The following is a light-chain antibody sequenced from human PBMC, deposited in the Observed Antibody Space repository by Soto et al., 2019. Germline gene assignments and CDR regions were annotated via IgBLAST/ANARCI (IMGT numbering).Light chain of an antibody. V-gene: IGLV2-11*01. J-gene: IGLJ2*01. CDR3: CSYVRAYRLMI. CDR2: DVS. Sequence: QSVLTQPPSASGSPGQSVTISCTGTSSDVGGYNDVSWYQHHPAKAPRLMIFDVSQRPSGVPDRFSGSKSGNTASLTISGLQTEDEADYYCCSYVRAYRLMIFGEGTKLTVL. CDR1: SSDVGGYND.